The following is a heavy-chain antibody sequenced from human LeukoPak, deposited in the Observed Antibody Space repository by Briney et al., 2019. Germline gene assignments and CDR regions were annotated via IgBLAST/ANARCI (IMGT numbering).Heavy chain of an antibody. CDR3: ARGDGYSYGELDY. CDR1: GFIFSSYS. J-gene: IGHJ4*02. Sequence: PGGSLRLSCAASGFIFSSYSMSWVRQAPGKGLEWVAVISYDGSNKYYADSVKGRFTISRDNSKNTLYLQMNSLRAEDTAVYYCARGDGYSYGELDYWGQGTLVTVSS. V-gene: IGHV3-30-3*01. CDR2: ISYDGSNK. D-gene: IGHD5-18*01.